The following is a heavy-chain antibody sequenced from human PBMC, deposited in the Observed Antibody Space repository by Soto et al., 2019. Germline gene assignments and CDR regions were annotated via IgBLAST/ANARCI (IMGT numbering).Heavy chain of an antibody. V-gene: IGHV3-30-3*01. CDR1: GFTFSIYA. D-gene: IGHD6-13*01. J-gene: IGHJ6*02. Sequence: GGALRLSCAASGFTFSIYAMHWVRHAPGKGLEWVAVISYDGSNKYYADSVKGRFTISRDNSKNTLYLQMNSLRAEDTAVYYCARSLAAARYYYYGMDVWGQGTTVTVSS. CDR2: ISYDGSNK. CDR3: ARSLAAARYYYYGMDV.